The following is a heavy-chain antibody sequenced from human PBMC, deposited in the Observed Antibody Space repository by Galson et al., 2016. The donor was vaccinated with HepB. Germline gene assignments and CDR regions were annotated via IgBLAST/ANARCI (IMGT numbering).Heavy chain of an antibody. Sequence: PALVKPTQTLTLTCTFSGFSLSTSGMCVSWIRQPPGKALEWLALIDWDDDKYYSYRTSLKTRLTISKDTSKNQVVLTMTNMDPVDTATYYCARIVMTTIGGFGMDVWGQGTTVTVSS. CDR3: ARIVMTTIGGFGMDV. CDR2: IDWDDDK. J-gene: IGHJ6*02. CDR1: GFSLSTSGMC. D-gene: IGHD1-1*01. V-gene: IGHV2-70*01.